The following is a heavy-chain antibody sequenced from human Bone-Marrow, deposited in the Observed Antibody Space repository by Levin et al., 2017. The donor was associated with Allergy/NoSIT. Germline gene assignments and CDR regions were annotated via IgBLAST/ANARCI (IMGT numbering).Heavy chain of an antibody. CDR3: SKDFREQWLPKTHVCDI. V-gene: IGHV3-23*01. CDR2: TSACGDSP. J-gene: IGHJ3*02. CDR1: GFTFNNFA. D-gene: IGHD6-19*01. Sequence: GGSLRLSCVGSGFTFNNFAVSWVRQAPGKGPEWVSVTSACGDSPWYADSVKGRFTISRDNSQNTLYLQMNNLRGDDTAMYYCSKDFREQWLPKTHVCDIWGQGTMVTVSS.